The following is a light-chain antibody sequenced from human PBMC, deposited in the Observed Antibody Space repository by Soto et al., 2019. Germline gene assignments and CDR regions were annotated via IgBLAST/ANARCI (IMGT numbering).Light chain of an antibody. CDR2: EVS. Sequence: QSVLTQPPSASGSPGQSVTISCTGSSSDVGGYNYVSWYQQYPGKAPKLMIYEVSKRPSGVPDRFSGSKSGNTASLTVSGLQADDEADYYCCSYTTSSTLVFGRGTKVTV. CDR3: CSYTTSSTLV. J-gene: IGLJ2*01. V-gene: IGLV2-8*01. CDR1: SSDVGGYNY.